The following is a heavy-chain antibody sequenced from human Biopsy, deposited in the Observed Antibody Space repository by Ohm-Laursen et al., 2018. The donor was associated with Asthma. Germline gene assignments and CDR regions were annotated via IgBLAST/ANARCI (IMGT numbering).Heavy chain of an antibody. Sequence: SLRLSCAASGFTFSSYSMNWVRQAPGKGLEWVSYISSSSSTIYYADSVKGRFTISRDNAKNLLFLQMNSLRAEDTAVYYCAGTFHFWSPYHAEHYQLWGQGTLVTVSS. CDR1: GFTFSSYS. CDR3: AGTFHFWSPYHAEHYQL. J-gene: IGHJ1*01. V-gene: IGHV3-48*04. D-gene: IGHD3-3*01. CDR2: ISSSSSTI.